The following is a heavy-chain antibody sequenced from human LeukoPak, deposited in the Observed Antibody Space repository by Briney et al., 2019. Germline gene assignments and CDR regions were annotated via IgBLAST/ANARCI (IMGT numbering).Heavy chain of an antibody. CDR2: IFYSGST. V-gene: IGHV4-39*01. Sequence: SSETLSLTCNVSGVSISSSSYYWGWIRQPPGKGLEWIGSIFYSGSTYYNPSLKSRVTISVDTSKNQLSLKLSSVTAADTAVYYCARGRSDQRYSSGWSVIDYWGQGTLVTVSS. CDR3: ARGRSDQRYSSGWSVIDY. CDR1: GVSISSSSYY. D-gene: IGHD6-19*01. J-gene: IGHJ4*02.